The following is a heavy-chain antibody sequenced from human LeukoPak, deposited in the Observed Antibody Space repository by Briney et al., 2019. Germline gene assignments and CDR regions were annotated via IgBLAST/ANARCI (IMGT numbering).Heavy chain of an antibody. CDR3: ARLPGDYAS. D-gene: IGHD4-17*01. Sequence: PSETLSLTCTVSGGSISSYYWSWIRQPPGKGLEWIGYIYYSGSTNYHPSLKSRVTISVDTSKNQFSLKLSSVTAADTAVYYCARLPGDYASWGEGTPVTVSS. CDR2: IYYSGST. J-gene: IGHJ4*02. V-gene: IGHV4-59*01. CDR1: GGSISSYY.